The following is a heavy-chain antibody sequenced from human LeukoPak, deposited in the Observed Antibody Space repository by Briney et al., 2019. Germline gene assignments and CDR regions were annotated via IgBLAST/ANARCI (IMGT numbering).Heavy chain of an antibody. V-gene: IGHV3-74*01. Sequence: GGSLRLSCAASGFTFSSYWMHWVRQAPGKGLVWVSRINSDGSSTTYANSVKGRFTISRDNAKNTLYLQMNSLRAEDTAVYYCARRMRSYYYDSSGYGTPFDYWGQGTLVTVSS. CDR2: INSDGSST. D-gene: IGHD3-22*01. CDR3: ARRMRSYYYDSSGYGTPFDY. CDR1: GFTFSSYW. J-gene: IGHJ4*02.